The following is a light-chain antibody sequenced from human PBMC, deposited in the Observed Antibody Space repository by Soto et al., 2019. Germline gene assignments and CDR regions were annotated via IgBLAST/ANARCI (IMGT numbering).Light chain of an antibody. Sequence: QSVLTQPPSVSGAPGQRVTISCTGSSSNFGAGYEVHWYKQLPGTAPTLVIFNNLNRPSGVPERFSGSKSGTSASLVISGLQAEDEADYYCQSFDSSLRAYVFGSGTKLTVX. J-gene: IGLJ1*01. V-gene: IGLV1-40*01. CDR3: QSFDSSLRAYV. CDR1: SSNFGAGYE. CDR2: NNL.